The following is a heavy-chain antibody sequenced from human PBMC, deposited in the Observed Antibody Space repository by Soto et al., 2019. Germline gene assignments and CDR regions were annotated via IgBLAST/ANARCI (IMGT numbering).Heavy chain of an antibody. Sequence: SETLSLTCAVYGGSFSGYYWSWIRQPPGKGLEWIGEINHSGSTNYNPSLKSRVTISVDTSKNQFSLKLSSVTAADTAVYYCASTGALWFGELLASYYYYGMDVCGPGTTGTVSS. CDR1: GGSFSGYY. D-gene: IGHD3-10*01. CDR2: INHSGST. CDR3: ASTGALWFGELLASYYYYGMDV. V-gene: IGHV4-34*01. J-gene: IGHJ6*02.